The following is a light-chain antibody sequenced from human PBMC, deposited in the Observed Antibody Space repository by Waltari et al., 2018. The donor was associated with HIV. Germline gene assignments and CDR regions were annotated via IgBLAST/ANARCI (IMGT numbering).Light chain of an antibody. CDR1: FSNIGANT. J-gene: IGLJ1*01. V-gene: IGLV1-44*01. CDR3: SAWDDRLRATV. Sequence: QSVMSHPPSASGTPGQKVTIPCSGSFSNIGANTVTWYQQIPGTAPSLLIFGHNLRPSGVPGRFSGSRSGTASSRTSRGRQSGDEADYYCSAWDDRLRATVFGTGTRVTVL. CDR2: GHN.